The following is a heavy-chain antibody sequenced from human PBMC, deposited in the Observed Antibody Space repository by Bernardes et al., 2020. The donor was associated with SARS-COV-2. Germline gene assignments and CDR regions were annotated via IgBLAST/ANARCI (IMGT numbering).Heavy chain of an antibody. CDR2: ISGAGMYI. J-gene: IGHJ2*01. V-gene: IGHV3-23*03. D-gene: IGHD5-18*01. Sequence: GSLRLSCVASGFTFSNYLFSWFRQAPGKGLEWVSSISGAGMYIYYGDSVKGRFTISRDNVKNTLDLQMNSLGTEDTAVYYCAKDLRGNNFGSDWYFDLWGRGILVTVSS. CDR1: GFTFSNYL. CDR3: AKDLRGNNFGSDWYFDL.